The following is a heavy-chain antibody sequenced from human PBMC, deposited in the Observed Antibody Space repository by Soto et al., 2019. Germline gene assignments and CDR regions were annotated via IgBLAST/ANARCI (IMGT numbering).Heavy chain of an antibody. V-gene: IGHV1-8*01. J-gene: IGHJ6*02. CDR1: GYTFTSYD. D-gene: IGHD6-13*01. Sequence: ASVKVSCKASGYTFTSYDINRVRQATGQGLELMGWMNPNSGNTGYAQKFQGRVTMTRNTSISTAYMELSSLRSEDTAVYYCASGIAAAGTIYYYGMDVWGQGTTVTVSS. CDR3: ASGIAAAGTIYYYGMDV. CDR2: MNPNSGNT.